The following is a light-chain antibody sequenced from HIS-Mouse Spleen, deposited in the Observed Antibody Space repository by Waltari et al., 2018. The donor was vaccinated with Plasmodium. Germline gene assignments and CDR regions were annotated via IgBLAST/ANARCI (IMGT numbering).Light chain of an antibody. V-gene: IGLV3-10*01. CDR1: ALPKQY. Sequence: SSELTQPPSVSVSPGQTARLTCSGDALPKQYASWYQQKSGQAPVLVIYEDSKRPSGIPERFSGSSSGTMATLTISGAQVEDEADYYCYSTDSSGNHRVFGGGTKLTVL. CDR2: EDS. J-gene: IGLJ3*02. CDR3: YSTDSSGNHRV.